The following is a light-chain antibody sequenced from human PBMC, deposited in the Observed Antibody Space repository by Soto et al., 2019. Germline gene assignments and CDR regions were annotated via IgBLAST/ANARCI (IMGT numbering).Light chain of an antibody. V-gene: IGKV1-39*01. Sequence: DIQMTHSPTSLSASIGDRVSITCRASRNINQDLNWYQQKPGDAPQVLIATASSLQSGVPSRFSGSGSGTEFTLTISDLQPQDSATYYCQQTYSTPYTFGRGTKLEIK. CDR3: QQTYSTPYT. CDR2: TAS. J-gene: IGKJ2*01. CDR1: RNINQD.